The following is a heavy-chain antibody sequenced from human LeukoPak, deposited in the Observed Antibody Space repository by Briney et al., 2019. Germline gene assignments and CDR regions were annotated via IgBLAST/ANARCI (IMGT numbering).Heavy chain of an antibody. CDR2: LSNSGSDI. CDR3: ARGHWGLDY. Sequence: GSLRLSCAVSGFTFSDHYMTWIRQAPGKGLEYISNLSNSGSDIFYADSVKGRFSISRDNAKNSLYLQMNSLRAEDTAMYYCARGHWGLDYWGQGTLVTVSS. CDR1: GFTFSDHY. V-gene: IGHV3-11*01. D-gene: IGHD7-27*01. J-gene: IGHJ4*02.